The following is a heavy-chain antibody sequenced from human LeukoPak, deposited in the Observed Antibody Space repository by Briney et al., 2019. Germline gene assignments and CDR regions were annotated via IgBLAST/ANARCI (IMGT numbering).Heavy chain of an antibody. CDR1: GGSISSYY. D-gene: IGHD2-2*01. CDR2: IYTSGST. Sequence: SETLSLTSTVSGGSISSYYWSWIRQPAGKGLEWIGRIYTSGSTNYNPSLKSRVTMSVDTSKNQFSLKLSSVTAADTAVYYCARAVVPAAIHYYYYYYMDVWGKGTTVTVSS. CDR3: ARAVVPAAIHYYYYYYMDV. V-gene: IGHV4-4*07. J-gene: IGHJ6*03.